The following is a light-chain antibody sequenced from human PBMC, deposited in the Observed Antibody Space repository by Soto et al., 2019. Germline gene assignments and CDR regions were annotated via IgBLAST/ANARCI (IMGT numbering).Light chain of an antibody. CDR2: STS. V-gene: IGKV3-20*01. Sequence: EIVLTQSPGTLSLSPGERATLSCRASQSVSSTYLAWYQRKPGPAPRRLMYSTSSRATGIPDRFSGSGSGKDFTLTISRLEPEDFAVYYCQQYGSSPRTFGGGTKVEIK. CDR1: QSVSSTY. CDR3: QQYGSSPRT. J-gene: IGKJ4*01.